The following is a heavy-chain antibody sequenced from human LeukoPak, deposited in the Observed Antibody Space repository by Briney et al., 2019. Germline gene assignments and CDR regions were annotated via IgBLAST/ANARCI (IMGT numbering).Heavy chain of an antibody. CDR3: ARVLNYYDSSGYYFSY. Sequence: PGGSLRLSCAASGITFSGSAMHWVRQASGKGLEWVGRIRSKANSYATAYAASVKGRFTMSRDDSKNTAYLQMNSLRVEDTAVYYCARVLNYYDSSGYYFSYWGQGTLVTVSS. CDR2: IRSKANSYAT. J-gene: IGHJ4*02. V-gene: IGHV3-73*01. CDR1: GITFSGSA. D-gene: IGHD3-22*01.